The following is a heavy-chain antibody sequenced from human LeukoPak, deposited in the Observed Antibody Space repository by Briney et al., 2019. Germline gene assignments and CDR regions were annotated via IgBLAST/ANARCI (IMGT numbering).Heavy chain of an antibody. Sequence: EASVKVSCKASGYTFTGYYMHWVRQAPGQGLEWMGWINPNSGGTNYAQKFQGRVTMTRDTSISTAYMELSRLRSDDTAVYYCARAGYYYDSSGYSDFDYWGQGTLVTVSS. D-gene: IGHD3-22*01. V-gene: IGHV1-2*02. CDR2: INPNSGGT. J-gene: IGHJ4*02. CDR1: GYTFTGYY. CDR3: ARAGYYYDSSGYSDFDY.